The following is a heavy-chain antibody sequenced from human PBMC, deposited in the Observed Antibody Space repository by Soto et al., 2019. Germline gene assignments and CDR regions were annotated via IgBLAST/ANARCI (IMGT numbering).Heavy chain of an antibody. D-gene: IGHD4-17*01. CDR2: IYHSGST. V-gene: IGHV4-38-2*01. CDR3: ARGAATVTPGWFDP. Sequence: NPSETLSLTCAVSGYSISSGYYLGWIRQTPGKGLEWIASIYHSGSTYYNPSLKSRVTISVDTSKNQFSLKLTSVTAADTAVYYCARGAATVTPGWFDPWGQGIMVTVSS. CDR1: GYSISSGYY. J-gene: IGHJ5*02.